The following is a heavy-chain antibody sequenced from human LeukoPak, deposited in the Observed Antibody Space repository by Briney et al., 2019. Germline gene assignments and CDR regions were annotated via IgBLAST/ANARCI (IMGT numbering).Heavy chain of an antibody. J-gene: IGHJ4*02. CDR3: VGDGGY. V-gene: IGHV3-48*02. D-gene: IGHD4-17*01. Sequence: PGGSLRLSCAASGFTFSSYNMNWVRQAPGKGLEWVSYIDITSSTIHYADSVKGRFTISRDNAKNSLYLQMNSLRDEDTAVYYCVGDGGYWGQGTLVTVSS. CDR2: IDITSSTI. CDR1: GFTFSSYN.